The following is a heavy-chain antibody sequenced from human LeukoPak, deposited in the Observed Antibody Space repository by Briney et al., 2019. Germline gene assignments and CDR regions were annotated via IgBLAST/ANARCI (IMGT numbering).Heavy chain of an antibody. D-gene: IGHD3-3*01. J-gene: IGHJ3*02. V-gene: IGHV3-30*04. Sequence: GGSLRLSCAASGFTFSSHAMNWVRQAPGKGLEWVAVISYDGSNKYYADSVKGRFTISRDNSKNTLYLQMNSLRAEDTAVYYCARDQSPEWLPWAFDIWGQGTMVTVSS. CDR2: ISYDGSNK. CDR3: ARDQSPEWLPWAFDI. CDR1: GFTFSSHA.